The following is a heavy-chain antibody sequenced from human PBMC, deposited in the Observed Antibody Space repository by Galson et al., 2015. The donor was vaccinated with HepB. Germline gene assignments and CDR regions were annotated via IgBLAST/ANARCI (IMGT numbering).Heavy chain of an antibody. Sequence: SLRLSCAASGFTFSSYGMHWVRQAPGKGLEWVAVISYDGSNKYYADSVKGRFTISRDNSKNTLYLQMNSPRAEDTAVYYCAKVSDYGGNSLWFDPWGQGTLVTVSS. CDR3: AKVSDYGGNSLWFDP. V-gene: IGHV3-30*18. D-gene: IGHD4-23*01. CDR1: GFTFSSYG. J-gene: IGHJ5*02. CDR2: ISYDGSNK.